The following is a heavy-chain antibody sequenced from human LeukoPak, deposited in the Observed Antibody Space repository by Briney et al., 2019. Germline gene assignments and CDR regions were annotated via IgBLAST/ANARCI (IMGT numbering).Heavy chain of an antibody. CDR2: ISGSGGST. J-gene: IGHJ4*02. Sequence: GGSLRLSCAASGFTFSTYDMSWVRQAPGKGLEWVSAISGSGGSTYYADSVKGRFTISRDNSKNTLYLQMNSLKAEDTAVYYCAKDDYGSGSYYSDYWGQGTLVTVSS. V-gene: IGHV3-23*01. CDR3: AKDDYGSGSYYSDY. D-gene: IGHD3-10*01. CDR1: GFTFSTYD.